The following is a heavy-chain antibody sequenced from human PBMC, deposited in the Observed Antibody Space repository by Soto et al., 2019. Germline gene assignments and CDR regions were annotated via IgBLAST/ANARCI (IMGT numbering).Heavy chain of an antibody. CDR2: IYWDDEK. Sequence: QITLKESGPTLVKPTQTLTLTCTFSGFSLSTSGVGVGWIRQPPGKALEWLALIYWDDEKRYSPSLKSRLTITKDTSKNQVVRTMTNMDPVDTATYYCAHRQIWSSGWRFFDYWGQGTLVTVSS. CDR3: AHRQIWSSGWRFFDY. CDR1: GFSLSTSGVG. V-gene: IGHV2-5*02. J-gene: IGHJ4*02. D-gene: IGHD6-19*01.